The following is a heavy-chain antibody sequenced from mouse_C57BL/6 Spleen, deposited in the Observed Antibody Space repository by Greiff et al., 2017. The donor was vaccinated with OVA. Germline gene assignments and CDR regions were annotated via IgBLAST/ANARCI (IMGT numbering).Heavy chain of an antibody. D-gene: IGHD1-1*01. J-gene: IGHJ1*03. Sequence: VQLQQSGPGLVQPSQSLSITCTVSGFSLTSYGVHWVRQSPGKGLEWLGVIWSGGSTDYNAAFISRLSISKDNSKSQVFFKMNSLQADDTAIYYCARGGIYYYGSSYGYFDVWGTGTTVTVSS. CDR3: ARGGIYYYGSSYGYFDV. CDR1: GFSLTSYG. CDR2: IWSGGST. V-gene: IGHV2-2*01.